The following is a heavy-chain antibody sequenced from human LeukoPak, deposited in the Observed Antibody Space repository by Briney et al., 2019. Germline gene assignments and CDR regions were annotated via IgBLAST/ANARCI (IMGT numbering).Heavy chain of an antibody. CDR1: GFTFSSNI. D-gene: IGHD3-10*01. Sequence: PGGALILSFSASGFTFSSNIMNSVRQAPGKGLGWVSSISRNSNYIYYADSVNDEFSISIDDAKKSLYQQIDSRRADDTVVYYCAREILWFGELSYDYWGQGTLVTVSS. CDR2: ISRNSNYI. J-gene: IGHJ4*02. V-gene: IGHV3-21*01. CDR3: AREILWFGELSYDY.